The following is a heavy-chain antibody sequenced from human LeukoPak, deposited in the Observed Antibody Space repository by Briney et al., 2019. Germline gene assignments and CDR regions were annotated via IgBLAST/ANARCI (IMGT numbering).Heavy chain of an antibody. J-gene: IGHJ4*02. V-gene: IGHV3-66*01. Sequence: GGSLRLSCAASGFTVSSNYTNWVRQAPGKGLEWVSVIYSGGSTHYADSVKGRFTISRDNSKNTLYLQMNSLRAEDTAVYYCARDIPSRRWNDALDYWGQGTLVTVSS. D-gene: IGHD1-1*01. CDR1: GFTVSSNY. CDR2: IYSGGST. CDR3: ARDIPSRRWNDALDY.